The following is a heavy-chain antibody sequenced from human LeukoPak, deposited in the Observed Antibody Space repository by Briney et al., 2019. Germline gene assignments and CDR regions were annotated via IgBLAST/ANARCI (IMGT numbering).Heavy chain of an antibody. CDR2: ISRNGGST. CDR1: GFTFSSYA. V-gene: IGHV3-64D*06. J-gene: IGHJ4*02. CDR3: VKESIAGEPAGDSGY. Sequence: GGSLRLSCSASGFTFSSYAMHWVRQAPGKGLEYVSGISRNGGSTYYADSVKGRFTISRDNSKNTLYLQMSSLRAEDTAVYYCVKESIAGEPAGDSGYWGQGTLVTVSS. D-gene: IGHD1-20*01.